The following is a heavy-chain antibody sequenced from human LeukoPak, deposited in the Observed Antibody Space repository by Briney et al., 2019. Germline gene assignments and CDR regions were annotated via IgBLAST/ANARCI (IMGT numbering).Heavy chain of an antibody. J-gene: IGHJ5*02. CDR3: AKVAGATAGWFDP. V-gene: IGHV3-30*18. CDR1: GFTFSSYG. Sequence: GGSLRLSCAASGFTFSSYGMHWVRQAPGKGLERVAVISYDGSNKYYADSVKGRFTISRDNSKNTLYLQMNSLRAEDTAVYYCAKVAGATAGWFDPWGQGTLVTVSS. CDR2: ISYDGSNK. D-gene: IGHD1-26*01.